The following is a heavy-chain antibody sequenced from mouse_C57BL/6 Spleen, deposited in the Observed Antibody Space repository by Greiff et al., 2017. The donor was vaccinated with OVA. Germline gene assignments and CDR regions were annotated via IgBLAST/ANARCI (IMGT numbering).Heavy chain of an antibody. V-gene: IGHV1-50*01. CDR3: ALYGSSYGFDY. CDR1: GYTFTSYW. J-gene: IGHJ2*01. D-gene: IGHD1-1*01. Sequence: QVQLQQPGAELVKPGASVKLSCKASGYTFTSYWMQWVKQRPGQGLEWIGEIDPSDSYTNYNQKFKGKATLPVDPSSSTAYMQLSSLTSEDAAVYYCALYGSSYGFDYWGQGTTLTVSS. CDR2: IDPSDSYT.